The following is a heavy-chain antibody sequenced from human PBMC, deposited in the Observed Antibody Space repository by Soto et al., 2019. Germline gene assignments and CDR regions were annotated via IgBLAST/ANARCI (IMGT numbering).Heavy chain of an antibody. CDR3: AKDPDSSGTSADY. Sequence: EVQLLESGGGLVQPGGSLRLSCAAYGFTFSSYAMSWVRQAPGKGLEWVSAISGSGGSTYYADSVKGRFTISRDNSKNTLYLQMNSLRAEDTAVYYCAKDPDSSGTSADYWGQGTLVTVSS. CDR2: ISGSGGST. J-gene: IGHJ4*02. CDR1: GFTFSSYA. D-gene: IGHD3-22*01. V-gene: IGHV3-23*01.